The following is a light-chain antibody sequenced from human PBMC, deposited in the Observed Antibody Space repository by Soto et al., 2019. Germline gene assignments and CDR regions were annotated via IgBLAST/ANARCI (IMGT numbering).Light chain of an antibody. CDR2: DVS. J-gene: IGLJ2*01. V-gene: IGLV2-11*01. Sequence: QSALTQPRSVSGSTRQSVTIPCTGTSSDVCGYNYVSWYQQHPGRAPKGMIYDVSERPSGVPDRFSGSKSGNTAYLTISGLEADDDAEYYCCSNAGSYEVFGGGTKLTV. CDR3: CSNAGSYEV. CDR1: SSDVCGYNY.